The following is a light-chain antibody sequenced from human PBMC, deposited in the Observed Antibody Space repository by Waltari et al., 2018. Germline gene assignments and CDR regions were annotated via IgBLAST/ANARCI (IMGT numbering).Light chain of an antibody. CDR3: MQTLQSPVT. V-gene: IGKV2-28*01. CDR2: LGT. J-gene: IGKJ5*01. Sequence: DIVMTQSPLSLPVTPGEPASISCRSSQSLLHTNGFHYLEVYLQRPGQSPQLLIYLGTNRASGVPDRFSGSRSGTDFTLKISSVEAEDVGVYYCMQTLQSPVTFGQGTRLEIK. CDR1: QSLLHTNGFHY.